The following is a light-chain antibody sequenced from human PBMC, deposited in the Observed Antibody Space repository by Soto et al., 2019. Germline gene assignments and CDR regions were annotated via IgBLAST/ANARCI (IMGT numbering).Light chain of an antibody. Sequence: QSALAQPASVSGSPGQSITISCTGTSSDVGAYIFVSWYQQHPGKAPKLMIYDIINRPSGVSNRFSGSKSGNTASLTISGLQAEDEGDYYCSSYAGSNYPYVFGTATKVTVL. J-gene: IGLJ1*01. CDR2: DII. CDR3: SSYAGSNYPYV. V-gene: IGLV2-14*03. CDR1: SSDVGAYIF.